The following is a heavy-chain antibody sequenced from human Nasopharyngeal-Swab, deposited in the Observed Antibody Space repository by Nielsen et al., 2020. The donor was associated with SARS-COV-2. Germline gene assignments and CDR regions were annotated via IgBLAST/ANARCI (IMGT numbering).Heavy chain of an antibody. D-gene: IGHD3-22*01. J-gene: IGHJ6*03. Sequence: WVRQAPGQGLEWMGGIISIFGTANYAQKFQGRVTITADESTSTAYMELSSLRSEDTAVYYCARGGDYYDSSGYYYASYYYMDVWGKGTTVTVSS. V-gene: IGHV1-69*01. CDR3: ARGGDYYDSSGYYYASYYYMDV. CDR2: IISIFGTA.